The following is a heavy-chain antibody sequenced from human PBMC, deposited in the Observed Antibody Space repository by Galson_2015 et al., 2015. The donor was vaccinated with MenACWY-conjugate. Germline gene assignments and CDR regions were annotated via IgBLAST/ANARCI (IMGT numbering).Heavy chain of an antibody. CDR1: AYTFSSAY. J-gene: IGHJ6*03. CDR2: IKSQTGGGRT. CDR3: TTHKPVSLGGLLFHFYMDF. V-gene: IGHV3-15*01. Sequence: SLRLSCAGSAYTFSSAYMRWVRQAPGQGLEWVGRIKSQTGGGRTDYAVPVRGRFTSSRDASTNTLDLRMNSQKIADTAGYSCTTHKPVSLGGLLFHFYMDFWGKGTTVSVSS. D-gene: IGHD2-15*01.